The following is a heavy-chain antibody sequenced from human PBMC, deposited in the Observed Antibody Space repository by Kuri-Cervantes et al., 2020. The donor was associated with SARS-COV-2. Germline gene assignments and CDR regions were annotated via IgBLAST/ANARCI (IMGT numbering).Heavy chain of an antibody. CDR2: ISGSGGST. CDR1: GFSFSSYG. Sequence: GGSLRLSCAASGFSFSSYGMSWVRQAPGKGLEWVSAISGSGGSTYYADSVKGRFTISRDNSKNTLYLQMNSLRAEDTAVYYCAKSSTITIFGVVIIPEYFQHWGQGTLVTVSS. CDR3: AKSSTITIFGVVIIPEYFQH. J-gene: IGHJ1*01. D-gene: IGHD3-3*01. V-gene: IGHV3-23*01.